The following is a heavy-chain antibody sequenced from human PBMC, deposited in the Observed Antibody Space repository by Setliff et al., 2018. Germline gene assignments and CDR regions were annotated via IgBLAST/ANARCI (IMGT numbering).Heavy chain of an antibody. D-gene: IGHD3-22*01. Sequence: LRLSCAASGFPFSIYWMTWVRQAPGKGLEWVANIKQDGTKQYYVDSVKGRFTISRDNAKNSLYLQMNSLRAEDTAVYYCAKYYSDNSGPRGAFDYWGQGILVTVSS. J-gene: IGHJ4*02. CDR2: IKQDGTKQ. CDR3: AKYYSDNSGPRGAFDY. CDR1: GFPFSIYW. V-gene: IGHV3-7*01.